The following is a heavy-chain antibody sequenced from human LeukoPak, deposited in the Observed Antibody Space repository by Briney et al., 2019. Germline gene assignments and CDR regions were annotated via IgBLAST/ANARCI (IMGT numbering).Heavy chain of an antibody. CDR2: LSTDGSST. J-gene: IGHJ4*02. CDR1: GFTFSSYW. CDR3: AKVFRSGDLFVSDY. D-gene: IGHD4-17*01. V-gene: IGHV3-74*01. Sequence: GGSLRLSCAASGFTFSSYWMHWVRQAPGQGLVWLSRLSTDGSSTDYADSVKGRFTISRDNSKYTLYLQMNSLRAGDTAMYFCAKVFRSGDLFVSDYWGQGILVTVSP.